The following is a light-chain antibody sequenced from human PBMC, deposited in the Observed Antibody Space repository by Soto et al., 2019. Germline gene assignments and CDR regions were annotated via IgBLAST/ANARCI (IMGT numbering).Light chain of an antibody. CDR3: SSYTSSSTLVV. CDR2: EVS. V-gene: IGLV2-14*01. CDR1: SSDVGGYNY. Sequence: QSALTQPASVSGSPGQSITISCTGTSSDVGGYNYVSWYQQHPGKAPKLMIYEVSNRPSGVSNRFSGSKSGNTASLTISGIQAEDAADYYCSSYTSSSTLVVFGGGNKLTVL. J-gene: IGLJ2*01.